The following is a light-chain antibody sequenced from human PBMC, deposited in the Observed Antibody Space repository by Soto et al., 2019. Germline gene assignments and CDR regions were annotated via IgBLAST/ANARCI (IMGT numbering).Light chain of an antibody. Sequence: EDLLTQSPATLSLSPGERATLSCRASQSVGSYLAWYQQKPGQAPRLLIYDASKRATDIPTRCSGSGSGTDFTLTISSLEREDFAVYYCQQRNNWPRITFGQGTRLEIK. J-gene: IGKJ5*01. V-gene: IGKV3-11*01. CDR1: QSVGSY. CDR2: DAS. CDR3: QQRNNWPRIT.